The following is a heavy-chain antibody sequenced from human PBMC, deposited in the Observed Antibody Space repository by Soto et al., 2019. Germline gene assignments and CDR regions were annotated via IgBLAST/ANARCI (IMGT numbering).Heavy chain of an antibody. CDR2: ISAYNGNT. CDR3: VRALTYYYDSSGYRTSFDY. V-gene: IGHV1-18*01. Sequence: GASVKVSCKASGYTFTSYGISWVRQAPGQGLEWMGWISAYNGNTNYAQKLQGRVTMTTDTSTSTAYMELRSLRSDDTAVYYCVRALTYYYDSSGYRTSFDYWGQGTLVTVSS. D-gene: IGHD3-22*01. CDR1: GYTFTSYG. J-gene: IGHJ4*02.